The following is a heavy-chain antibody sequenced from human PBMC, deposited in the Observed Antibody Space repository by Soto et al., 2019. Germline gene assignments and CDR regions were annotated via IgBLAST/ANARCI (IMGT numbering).Heavy chain of an antibody. CDR3: AKQMGTWVDTAIDF. J-gene: IGHJ4*02. CDR2: ISGSGGST. V-gene: IGHV3-23*01. D-gene: IGHD1-1*01. CDR1: GFTFSSYA. Sequence: PGGSLRLSCAASGFTFSSYAMSWVRQAPGKGLEWVSAISGSGGSTYYADSVKGRYTISRDNSKSTLYLQMNSLRAEDTAVYFCAKQMGTWVDTAIDFWGQGTQVTVS.